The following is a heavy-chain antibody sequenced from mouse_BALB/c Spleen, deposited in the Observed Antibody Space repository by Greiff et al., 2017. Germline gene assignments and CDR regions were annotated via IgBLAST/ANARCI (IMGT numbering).Heavy chain of an antibody. CDR3: ALITTATAY. J-gene: IGHJ3*01. D-gene: IGHD1-2*01. Sequence: VQLKESGPGLVKPSQSLSLTCSVTGYSITSGYYWNWIRQFPGNKLEWMGYISYDGSNNYNPSLKNRISITRDTSKNQFFLKLNSVTTEDTATYYCALITTATAYWGQGTLVTVSA. V-gene: IGHV3-6*02. CDR1: GYSITSGYY. CDR2: ISYDGSN.